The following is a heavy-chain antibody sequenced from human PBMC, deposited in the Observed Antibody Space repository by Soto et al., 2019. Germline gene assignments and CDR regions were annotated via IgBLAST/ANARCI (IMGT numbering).Heavy chain of an antibody. CDR1: GFTFSGSA. D-gene: IGHD6-6*01. V-gene: IGHV3-73*01. Sequence: GGSLRLSCAASGFTFSGSAMHWVRQASGKGLEWVGRIRSKANSYATAYAASVKGRFTISRDDSKNTAYLQMNSLKTEDTAVYYCTFSGSSSSGYYYYYYMDVWGKGTTVTVSS. CDR3: TFSGSSSSGYYYYYYMDV. CDR2: IRSKANSYAT. J-gene: IGHJ6*03.